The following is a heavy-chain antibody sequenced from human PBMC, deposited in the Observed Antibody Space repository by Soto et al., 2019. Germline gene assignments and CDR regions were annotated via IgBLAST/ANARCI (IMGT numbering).Heavy chain of an antibody. CDR2: ISPTTTYT. V-gene: IGHV3-11*06. J-gene: IGHJ3*02. D-gene: IGHD6-13*01. Sequence: PGGSLRLSCAASGFTFSDYYMTWIRQAPGKGLEWVSHISPTTTYTDYADSVKGRFTISRDNAQNSLYLQMNTLRAEDSAVYYCARRKGTFKQKHAADFAFDIWGQGRLVTVSS. CDR1: GFTFSDYY. CDR3: ARRKGTFKQKHAADFAFDI.